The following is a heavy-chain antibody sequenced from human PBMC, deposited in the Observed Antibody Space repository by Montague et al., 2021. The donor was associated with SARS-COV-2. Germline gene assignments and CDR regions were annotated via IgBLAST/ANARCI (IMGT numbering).Heavy chain of an antibody. Sequence: SETLSLTCSVSGYSISSGYYWGWIRQPPGKGLEWIGNIYHSGGTXXSPXLKSRVTVSVDTSKNHFSLRLSSVTAAETAEYYCARWYYGSGSYPHWGQGTLVTVSS. CDR3: ARWYYGSGSYPH. CDR2: IYHSGGT. V-gene: IGHV4-38-2*01. CDR1: GYSISSGYY. J-gene: IGHJ4*02. D-gene: IGHD3-10*01.